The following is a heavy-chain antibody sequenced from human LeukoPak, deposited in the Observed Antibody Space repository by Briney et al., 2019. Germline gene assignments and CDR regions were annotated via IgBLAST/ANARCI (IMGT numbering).Heavy chain of an antibody. CDR1: GYTFTGYY. J-gene: IGHJ5*02. CDR2: INPNNDGT. V-gene: IGHV1-2*02. CDR3: ARVGITGTRGNWFDP. Sequence: ASVKVSCKASGYTFTGYYMHWVRQAPGQGLEWMGWINPNNDGTNYAQKFQGRVTMTRDTSISTAYMELSRLRSDDTAVYYCARVGITGTRGNWFDPWGQGTLVTVSS. D-gene: IGHD1-20*01.